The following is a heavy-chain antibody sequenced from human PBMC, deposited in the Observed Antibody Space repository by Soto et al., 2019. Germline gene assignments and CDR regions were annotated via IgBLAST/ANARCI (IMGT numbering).Heavy chain of an antibody. CDR1: GGSISSSSYY. D-gene: IGHD4-17*01. J-gene: IGHJ6*03. Sequence: SETLSLTCTVSGGSISSSSYYWGWIRQPPGKGLEWIGSIYYSGSTYYNPSLKSRVTISVDTSKNQFSLKLSSVTAADTAVYYCASYYGDYYYYYYMDVWGKGTTVTVSS. CDR3: ASYYGDYYYYYYMDV. CDR2: IYYSGST. V-gene: IGHV4-39*01.